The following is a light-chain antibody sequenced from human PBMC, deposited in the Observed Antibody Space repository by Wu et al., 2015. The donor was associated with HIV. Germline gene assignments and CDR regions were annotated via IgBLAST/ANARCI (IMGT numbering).Light chain of an antibody. V-gene: IGKV3-11*01. CDR2: DAF. CDR1: QSIGSN. CDR3: QQYNNWPPYT. J-gene: IGKJ2*01. Sequence: IVLTQSPDTLSLSPGERATLSCRASQSIGSNLAWYQQKPGQAPRLLIYDAFYRATGIPARFSGSGSGTDFTLTISSLESEDFVVYYCQQYNNWPPYTFGQGTKLEIK.